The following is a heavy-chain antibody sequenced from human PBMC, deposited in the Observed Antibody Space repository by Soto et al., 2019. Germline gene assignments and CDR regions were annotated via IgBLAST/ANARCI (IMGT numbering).Heavy chain of an antibody. CDR2: IYYSGST. CDR3: ARADRIAVPGEV. CDR1: GGSISSGDYY. V-gene: IGHV4-61*08. D-gene: IGHD6-19*01. J-gene: IGHJ6*04. Sequence: PSETLSLTCTVSGGSISSGDYYWSWIRQPPGKGLEWIGYIYYSGSTNYNPSLKSRVTISVDTSKNQFSLKLSSVTAADTAVYYCARADRIAVPGEVWGKGTTVTVSS.